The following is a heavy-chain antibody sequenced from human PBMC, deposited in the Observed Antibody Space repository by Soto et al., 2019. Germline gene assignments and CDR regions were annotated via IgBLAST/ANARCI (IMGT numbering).Heavy chain of an antibody. CDR3: ARDAYSSGWYGWYYGMDV. Sequence: SQTLSLTCAISGDSVSSNIAAWNWIRQSPSRGLEWLGRTYYRSKWYNDYAVSVKSRITINPDTSKNQFSLQLTSVTPEDTAVYYCARDAYSSGWYGWYYGMDVWGQGTTVTVSS. J-gene: IGHJ6*02. CDR1: GDSVSSNIAA. D-gene: IGHD6-19*01. CDR2: TYYRSKWYN. V-gene: IGHV6-1*01.